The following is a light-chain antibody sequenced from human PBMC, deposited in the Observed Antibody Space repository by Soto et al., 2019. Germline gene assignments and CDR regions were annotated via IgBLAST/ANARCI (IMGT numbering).Light chain of an antibody. CDR2: ATS. J-gene: IGKJ4*01. CDR1: QYISRY. Sequence: DIQMTQSPSSVSASVGDRVTITCRASQYISRYLAWDQQKPEKAPKVLIYATSSLQSGVPSRFSGSGSGTDFTLTISRLQPEDFATYYCQETNSFPFTFGGGTKVEI. CDR3: QETNSFPFT. V-gene: IGKV1D-12*01.